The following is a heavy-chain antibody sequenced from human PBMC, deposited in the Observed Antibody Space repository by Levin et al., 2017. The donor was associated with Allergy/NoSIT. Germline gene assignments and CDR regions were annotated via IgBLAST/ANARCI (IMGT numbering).Heavy chain of an antibody. CDR1: GYTFTGYD. CDR2: MDPNSGYT. Sequence: ASVKVSCKASGYTFTGYDINWVRQATGQGLEWMGWMDPNSGYTVYAQKFQGRVIMTRSTSINTAYMELSSLRSEDTAVYYCARGRFWSDNWGQGTLVTVSS. J-gene: IGHJ4*02. D-gene: IGHD3-3*01. V-gene: IGHV1-8*01. CDR3: ARGRFWSDN.